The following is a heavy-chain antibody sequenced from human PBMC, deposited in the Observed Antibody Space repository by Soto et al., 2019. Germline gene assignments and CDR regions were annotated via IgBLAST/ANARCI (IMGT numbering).Heavy chain of an antibody. Sequence: PGGSLRLSCAASGFTFSSYSMNWVRQAPGKGLEWVSSISSSSSYIYYADSVKGRFTISRDNAKSSLYLQMNSLRAEDTAVYYCASEFNDYGDYRGAFDIWGQGTMVTVSS. CDR1: GFTFSSYS. CDR2: ISSSSSYI. D-gene: IGHD4-17*01. V-gene: IGHV3-21*01. CDR3: ASEFNDYGDYRGAFDI. J-gene: IGHJ3*02.